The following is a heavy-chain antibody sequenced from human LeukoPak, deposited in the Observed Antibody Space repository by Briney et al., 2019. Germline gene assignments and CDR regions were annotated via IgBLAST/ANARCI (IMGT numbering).Heavy chain of an antibody. CDR2: ISSSGSSI. CDR3: ARDTKSRYYYYYMDV. Sequence: PGGSLRLSCAASGFIFSTYSMNWVRQAPGKGLEWVSSISSSGSSIYYADSVKGRFTISRDNAKNSLYLQMNSLRAEDTAVYYCARDTKSRYYYYYMDVWGKGTTVTVSS. D-gene: IGHD1-1*01. J-gene: IGHJ6*03. CDR1: GFIFSTYS. V-gene: IGHV3-21*01.